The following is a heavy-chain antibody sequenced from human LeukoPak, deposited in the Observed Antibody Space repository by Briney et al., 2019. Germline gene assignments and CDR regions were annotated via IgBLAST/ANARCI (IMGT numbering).Heavy chain of an antibody. V-gene: IGHV3-23*01. Sequence: GGSLRLSCAASGFTFGDYSMNWVRKTPGKGLEWVASICGGGVDADYADSMKGRFTVSRDNSKNTLYLQMNSLRVEDTATYYCAKDFVARNGVFDAFDIGGQGARVTVSS. CDR1: GFTFGDYS. D-gene: IGHD3-10*01. J-gene: IGHJ3*02. CDR3: AKDFVARNGVFDAFDI. CDR2: ICGGGVDA.